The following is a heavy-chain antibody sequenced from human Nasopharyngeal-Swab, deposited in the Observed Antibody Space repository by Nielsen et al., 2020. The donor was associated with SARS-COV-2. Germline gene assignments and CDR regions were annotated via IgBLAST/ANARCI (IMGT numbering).Heavy chain of an antibody. CDR2: INTDGSTT. Sequence: GGSLRLSCAASGFTFGRYWMHWVRQAPGKGLVWVSRINTDGSTTSYADSVRGRFTISRDNAKNTLYLQMNSLRVEDTAVYYCAKEGGEMVVASFDYWGQGTLVTVSS. V-gene: IGHV3-74*01. D-gene: IGHD2-15*01. J-gene: IGHJ4*02. CDR3: AKEGGEMVVASFDY. CDR1: GFTFGRYW.